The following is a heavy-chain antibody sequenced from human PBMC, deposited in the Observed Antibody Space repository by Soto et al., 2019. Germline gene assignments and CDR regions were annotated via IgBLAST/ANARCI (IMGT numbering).Heavy chain of an antibody. V-gene: IGHV3-53*01. CDR2: IYRAGTT. J-gene: IGHJ6*02. CDR3: TRAEPDSSGWYDFYYGMDV. CDR1: GLSVSSNY. Sequence: PVGSLRLSCAASGLSVSSNYMNWARQAPGKGLEWVSVIYRAGTTYYADSVRGRFTISRDSSRNTVYLQMDSLRAEDTAVYFCTRAEPDSSGWYDFYYGMDVWGQGTPVTVSS. D-gene: IGHD6-19*01.